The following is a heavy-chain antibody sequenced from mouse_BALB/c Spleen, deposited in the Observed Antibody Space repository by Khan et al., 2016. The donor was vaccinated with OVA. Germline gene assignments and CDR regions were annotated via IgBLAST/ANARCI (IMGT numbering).Heavy chain of an antibody. D-gene: IGHD2-4*01. Sequence: VQLKQSGTVLARPGASVKMSCKASGYSFTSYWMHWVKQRPGQGLEWIGAIYPGISDTRYNQKFKGKATLTAVSSASTAYMEFSSLTHEDSAVYYCTRSYDSYYFDYWGQGTTLTVSS. CDR3: TRSYDSYYFDY. J-gene: IGHJ2*01. CDR1: GYSFTSYW. CDR2: IYPGISDT. V-gene: IGHV1-5*01.